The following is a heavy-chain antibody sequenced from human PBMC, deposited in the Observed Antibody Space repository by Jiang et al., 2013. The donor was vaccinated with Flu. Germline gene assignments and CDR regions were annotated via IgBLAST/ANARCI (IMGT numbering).Heavy chain of an antibody. CDR3: AKVFANYGGNSHVYYYYGMDV. CDR2: NK. J-gene: IGHJ6*02. Sequence: NKYYADSVKGRFSISRDNSKNTLFLQMNSLRAEDTAVYYCAKVFANYGGNSHVYYYYGMDVWGQGTTVTVSS. D-gene: IGHD4-23*01. V-gene: IGHV3-30*02.